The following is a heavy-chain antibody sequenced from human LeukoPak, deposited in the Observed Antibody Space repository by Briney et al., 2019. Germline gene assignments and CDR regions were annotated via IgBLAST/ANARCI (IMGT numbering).Heavy chain of an antibody. J-gene: IGHJ4*02. CDR2: ISAYNGNT. CDR3: AREFRYGSGSYSSTGFDY. Sequence: ASVKVSCKASGYTFISFDIDWVRQATGQGLEWMGWISAYNGNTNYAQKLQGRVTMTTDTSTSTAYMELRSLRSDDTAVYYCAREFRYGSGSYSSTGFDYWGQGTLVTVSS. V-gene: IGHV1-18*01. D-gene: IGHD3-10*01. CDR1: GYTFISFD.